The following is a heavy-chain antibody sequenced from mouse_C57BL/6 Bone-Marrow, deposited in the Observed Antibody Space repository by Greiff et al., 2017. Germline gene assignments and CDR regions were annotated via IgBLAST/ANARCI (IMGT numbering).Heavy chain of an antibody. CDR2: IDPSDSYT. Sequence: QVQLQQPGAELVMPGASVKLSCKASGYTFTSYWMHWVKQRPGQGLEWIGEIDPSDSYTNYNQKFKGKSTLTVDKSSSTADMQLSSLTSEDSAVYYCARWGQLDYWGQGTTLTVSS. V-gene: IGHV1-69*01. CDR1: GYTFTSYW. J-gene: IGHJ2*01. CDR3: ARWGQLDY.